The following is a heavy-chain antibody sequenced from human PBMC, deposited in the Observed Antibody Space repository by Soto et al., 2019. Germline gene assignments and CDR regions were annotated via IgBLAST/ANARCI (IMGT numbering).Heavy chain of an antibody. CDR3: ARVDYCSTGVGYSYFDS. CDR2: MYFSGST. V-gene: IGHV4-30-4*01. D-gene: IGHD2-8*01. CDR1: GGSLRGDYY. J-gene: IGHJ4*01. Sequence: SETLSLTCTVSGGSLRGDYYWTWVRQPPGTGLEWIGCMYFSGSTYYTPSLKSRVPISIDTYNNHLPLKLSPVTAGDPAMYLRARVDYCSTGVGYSYFDSWGKGPLVTSPQ.